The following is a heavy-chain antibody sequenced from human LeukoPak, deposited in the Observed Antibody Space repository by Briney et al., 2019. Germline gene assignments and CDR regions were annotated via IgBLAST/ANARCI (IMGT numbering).Heavy chain of an antibody. J-gene: IGHJ4*02. V-gene: IGHV1-18*01. CDR1: GYTFTNYG. CDR3: AREAGKLYYIDY. D-gene: IGHD6-19*01. CDR2: ISAYNGNT. Sequence: ASVKVSCKASGYTFTNYGINWVRQAPGQGLEWMGWISAYNGNTNYAQRLQGRVTMTTDASTSTAYMELRSLRSDDTAVYYCAREAGKLYYIDYWGQGTLVTVSS.